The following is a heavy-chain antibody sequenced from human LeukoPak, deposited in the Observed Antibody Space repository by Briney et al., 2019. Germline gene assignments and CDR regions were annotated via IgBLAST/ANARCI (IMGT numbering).Heavy chain of an antibody. D-gene: IGHD5-18*01. CDR2: IWYDGSNK. CDR3: AKDRSRDRGYSYGYLDY. Sequence: GRSLRLSCAASGFTFSSYGMHWVRQAPGKGLEWVAVIWYDGSNKYYADSVKGRFTISRDNSKNTLYLQTNSLRAEDTAVYYCAKDRSRDRGYSYGYLDYWGQGTLVTVSS. J-gene: IGHJ4*02. V-gene: IGHV3-33*06. CDR1: GFTFSSYG.